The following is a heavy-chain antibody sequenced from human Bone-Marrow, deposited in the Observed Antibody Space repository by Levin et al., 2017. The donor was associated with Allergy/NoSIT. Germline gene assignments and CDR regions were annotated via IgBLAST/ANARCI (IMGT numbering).Heavy chain of an antibody. D-gene: IGHD2-21*02. CDR3: ATSIVVVTAIPDATNH. Sequence: PGGSLRLSCVVSGVSLRTYAMTWARQSPGKGLEWVAGISLASAGSTNYADFVKGRFIISRDDSQNTLYLQMNRLRADDTAIYYCATSIVVVTAIPDATNHWGQGTLVSVSS. V-gene: IGHV3-23*01. CDR1: GVSLRTYA. CDR2: ISLASAGST. J-gene: IGHJ4*02.